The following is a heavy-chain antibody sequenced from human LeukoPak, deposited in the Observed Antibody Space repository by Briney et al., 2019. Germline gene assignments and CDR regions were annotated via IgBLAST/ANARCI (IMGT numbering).Heavy chain of an antibody. D-gene: IGHD3-22*01. CDR1: GGSFSGYY. Sequence: SETLSLTCAVYGGSFSGYYWSWIRQPPGKGLEWIGEINHSGSTNYNPSLKSRVTISVDTSKNQFSLKLSSVTAADTAVYYCARGVGFYYDTPGGHWFDPWGQVTLVTVSS. J-gene: IGHJ5*02. CDR3: ARGVGFYYDTPGGHWFDP. CDR2: INHSGST. V-gene: IGHV4-34*01.